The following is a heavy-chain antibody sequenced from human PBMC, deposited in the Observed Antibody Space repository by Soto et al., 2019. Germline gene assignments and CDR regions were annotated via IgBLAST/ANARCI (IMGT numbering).Heavy chain of an antibody. CDR1: GYIFTDHL. CDR2: IVPLFGTP. Sequence: SVKVSCKTSGYIFTDHLIHWVRQAPGQGLEWMGGIVPLFGTPIYAQKFQGRVTIAADKSTNTAYMELSLLRSEDTAVYYCARDYYDTTGHAKYYYYGMDVWGQGATVTVSS. D-gene: IGHD3-22*01. CDR3: ARDYYDTTGHAKYYYYGMDV. V-gene: IGHV1-69*06. J-gene: IGHJ6*02.